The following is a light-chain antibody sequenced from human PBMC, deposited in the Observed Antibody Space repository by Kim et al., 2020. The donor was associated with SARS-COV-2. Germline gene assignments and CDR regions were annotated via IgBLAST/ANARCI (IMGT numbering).Light chain of an antibody. V-gene: IGKV3-20*01. Sequence: EVVLTQSPGTLSLSPGEGATLSCRASQSIISTYLAWFQQKPGQAPRLLMYGASYRATDIPDRFSDSASGTVFTLTISRLEPEDSAVYYCHYYGTSFLTVGGRTKLAI. CDR2: GAS. J-gene: IGKJ4*01. CDR1: QSIISTY. CDR3: HYYGTSFLT.